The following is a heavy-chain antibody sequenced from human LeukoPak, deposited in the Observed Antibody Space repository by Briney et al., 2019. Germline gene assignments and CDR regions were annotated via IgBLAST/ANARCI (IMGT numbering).Heavy chain of an antibody. CDR1: GFTFSGYA. CDR3: AKDAGYSSGWLSFDY. Sequence: GGSLRLSCAASGFTFSGYAMSWVRQAPGKGLEWVSTISDNGGRTYYADSVKGRCTISRDNSKNTLYLQMNSLRAEDTAVYYCAKDAGYSSGWLSFDYWGQGTLVTVSS. J-gene: IGHJ4*02. V-gene: IGHV3-23*01. CDR2: ISDNGGRT. D-gene: IGHD6-19*01.